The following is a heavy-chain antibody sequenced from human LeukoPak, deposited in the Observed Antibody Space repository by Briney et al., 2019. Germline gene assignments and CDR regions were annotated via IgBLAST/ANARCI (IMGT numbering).Heavy chain of an antibody. Sequence: GGSLRLSCAASGFTFSSYGMHWVRQAPGKGLEWVAFIRYDGSNKYYADSVKGRFTISRDNSKNTLYLQMNSLRAEDTAVYYCAKERGRYNWNDGEDYWGQGTLVTVSS. D-gene: IGHD1-20*01. CDR2: IRYDGSNK. CDR3: AKERGRYNWNDGEDY. J-gene: IGHJ4*02. CDR1: GFTFSSYG. V-gene: IGHV3-30*02.